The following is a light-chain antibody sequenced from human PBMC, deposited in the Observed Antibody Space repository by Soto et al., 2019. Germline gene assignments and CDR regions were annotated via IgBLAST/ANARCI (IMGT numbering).Light chain of an antibody. J-gene: IGKJ4*01. V-gene: IGKV3-20*01. CDR2: EAS. CDR1: QRVDGDY. CDR3: QQYGGSLT. Sequence: EIVLTQSPGTLSLSPGEGATLSCRASQRVDGDYLAWYRQKPGHSPRLLIYEASRRAADIPDRFSGSGSGRDFTLTISRLEPEDFAVYYCQQYGGSLTFGGGTKVQIK.